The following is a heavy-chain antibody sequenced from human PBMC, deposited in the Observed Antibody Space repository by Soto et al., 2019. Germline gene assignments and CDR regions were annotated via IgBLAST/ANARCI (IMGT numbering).Heavy chain of an antibody. CDR1: GFTFSSYW. V-gene: IGHV3-74*01. CDR3: ARDFTIIRFLEWLPDPSFEE. J-gene: IGHJ4*01. CDR2: INSDWSST. Sequence: LSCAASGFTFSSYWMHWVRQAPGKGLVWVSRINSDWSSTSYADSVKGRFTISRDNAKNTLYLQMNSLRAEDTAVYYCARDFTIIRFLEWLPDPSFEEWGQGTLVTVSS. D-gene: IGHD3-3*01.